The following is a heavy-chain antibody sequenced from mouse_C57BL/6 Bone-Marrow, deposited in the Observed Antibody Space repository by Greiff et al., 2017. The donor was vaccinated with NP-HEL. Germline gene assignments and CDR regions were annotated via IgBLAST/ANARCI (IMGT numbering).Heavy chain of an antibody. CDR2: ISSGSSTI. V-gene: IGHV5-17*01. D-gene: IGHD4-1*01. J-gene: IGHJ2*01. CDR3: ARGANWEYFDY. CDR1: GFTFSDYG. Sequence: EVQLVESGGGLVKPGGSLKLSCAASGFTFSDYGMHWVRQAPEKGLEWVAYISSGSSTIYYADTVKGRFTIARDNAKNTLFLQMTRLRSEDTAMYYCARGANWEYFDYWGQGTTLTVSS.